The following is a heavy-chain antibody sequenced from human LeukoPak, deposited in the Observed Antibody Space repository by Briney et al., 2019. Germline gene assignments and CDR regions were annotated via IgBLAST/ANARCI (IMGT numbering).Heavy chain of an antibody. V-gene: IGHV3-23*01. CDR2: ISGNGGTT. J-gene: IGHJ3*02. CDR3: AKDRGLSLWFGVSSAFDM. CDR1: GFTFSSYA. Sequence: GGSLRLSCAASGFTFSSYAMSWVRQAPGKGLEWVSVISGNGGTTYYADSVKGRFTISRDNSKNTLYLQMNSLRADDTAVYYCAKDRGLSLWFGVSSAFDMWGKGTMVTVSS. D-gene: IGHD3-10*01.